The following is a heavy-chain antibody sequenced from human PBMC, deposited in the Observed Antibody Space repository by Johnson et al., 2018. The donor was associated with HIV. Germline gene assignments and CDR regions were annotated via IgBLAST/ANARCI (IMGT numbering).Heavy chain of an antibody. CDR3: AKALELLGRRAALDI. Sequence: QVQLVESGGGVVQPGRSLRLSCAASGFTFSSYGMHWVRQAPGKGLEWVAVIWYDGSNKYYADYVKGRFTISRDNSKNTLYLQMESRRVEDTAIYYCAKALELLGRRAALDIWGQGTMVTVSS. D-gene: IGHD1-7*01. J-gene: IGHJ3*02. CDR1: GFTFSSYG. CDR2: IWYDGSNK. V-gene: IGHV3-33*06.